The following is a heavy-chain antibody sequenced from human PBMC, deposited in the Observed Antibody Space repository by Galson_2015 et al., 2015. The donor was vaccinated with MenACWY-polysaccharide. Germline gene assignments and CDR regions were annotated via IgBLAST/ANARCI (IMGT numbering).Heavy chain of an antibody. D-gene: IGHD2/OR15-2a*01. J-gene: IGHJ6*04. CDR2: IYYSGTT. V-gene: IGHV4-61*01. CDR1: GASVDTSYYY. Sequence: ETLSLTCAVSGASVDTSYYYWSWIRQPPGKGLEWIGYIYYSGTTTYNPSLKSRVTISLDTPKNQFSLSLNSVTAVGTAIYYCARARRSDSTVDVWGKGTTVTVSS. CDR3: ARARRSDSTVDV.